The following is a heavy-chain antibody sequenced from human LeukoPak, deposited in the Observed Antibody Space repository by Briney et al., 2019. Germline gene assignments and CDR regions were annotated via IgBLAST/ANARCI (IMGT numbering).Heavy chain of an antibody. CDR2: TYYRSTWYN. CDR1: GDSVSSNSVT. Sequence: SQTLSLTCAISGDSVSSNSVTWNWIRQSPSRGLEWLGRTYYRSTWYNDYAVSVRGRITVNPDTSKNQFSLQLNSVTPEDTAVYYCAREPTYGDYHTPIDYWGQGTLVTVSS. V-gene: IGHV6-1*01. J-gene: IGHJ4*02. D-gene: IGHD4-17*01. CDR3: AREPTYGDYHTPIDY.